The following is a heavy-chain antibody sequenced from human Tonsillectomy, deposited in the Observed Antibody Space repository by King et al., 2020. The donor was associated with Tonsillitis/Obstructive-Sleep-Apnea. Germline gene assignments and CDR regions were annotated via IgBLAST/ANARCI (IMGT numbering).Heavy chain of an antibody. V-gene: IGHV3-30*04. CDR2: ISYDGSKK. CDR3: AILRGATTVTFDY. Sequence: VQLVESGGGVVQPGRSLRLSCAASGFTFSYYALNWVRQAPGKGLEWVAVISYDGSKKYYADSVKGRFTISRDNSKNTLFLQMNSLRAEDTAVYYCAILRGATTVTFDYWGQGTLVTVSS. J-gene: IGHJ4*02. D-gene: IGHD4-17*01. CDR1: GFTFSYYA.